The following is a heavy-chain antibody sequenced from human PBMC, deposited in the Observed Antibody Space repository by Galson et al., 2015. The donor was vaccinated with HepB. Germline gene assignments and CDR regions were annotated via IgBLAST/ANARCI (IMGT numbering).Heavy chain of an antibody. D-gene: IGHD2-8*01. CDR2: IYPGDSDT. CDR3: ARPDYCANGVCHGAVDY. J-gene: IGHJ4*02. V-gene: IGHV5-51*01. Sequence: QSGAEVKKPGESLKISCKGSGYSFTSYWIGWVRQMPGKGLEWMGIIYPGDSDTRYSPSFQGQVTISADKSISTAYLQRSSLKASDTAMYYCARPDYCANGVCHGAVDYWGQGTLVTVSS. CDR1: GYSFTSYW.